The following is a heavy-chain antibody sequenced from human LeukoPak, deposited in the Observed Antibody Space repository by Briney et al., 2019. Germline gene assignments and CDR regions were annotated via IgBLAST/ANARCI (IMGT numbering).Heavy chain of an antibody. J-gene: IGHJ6*03. CDR3: ARFSEVYYYVDV. Sequence: ASVKVSCKASGYTFTRYAIHWVRQAPGQRLEWMGWINAGNGNTKYSQEFQGRVTITRDTSASTAYMELSSLRSEDTAVYFCARFSEVYYYVDVWGTGTTVTVSS. CDR1: GYTFTRYA. D-gene: IGHD2/OR15-2a*01. V-gene: IGHV1-3*03. CDR2: INAGNGNT.